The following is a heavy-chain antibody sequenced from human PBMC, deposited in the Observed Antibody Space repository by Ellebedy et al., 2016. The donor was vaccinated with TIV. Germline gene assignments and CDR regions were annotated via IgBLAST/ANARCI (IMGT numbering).Heavy chain of an antibody. CDR3: ARARVGKQQLYYFDY. CDR2: INHSGST. CDR1: GGSFSGYY. J-gene: IGHJ4*02. Sequence: SETLSLTXAVYGGSFSGYYWSWIRQPPGKGLEWIGEINHSGSTNYNPSLKSRVTISVDTSKNQFSLKLSSVTAADTAVYYRARARVGKQQLYYFDYWGQGTLVTVSS. V-gene: IGHV4-34*01. D-gene: IGHD6-13*01.